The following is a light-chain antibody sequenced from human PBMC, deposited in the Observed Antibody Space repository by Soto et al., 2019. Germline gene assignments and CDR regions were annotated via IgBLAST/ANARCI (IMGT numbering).Light chain of an antibody. J-gene: IGLJ2*01. V-gene: IGLV1-40*01. CDR1: SSNIGAGYD. CDR3: QSYDSSLRVVV. Sequence: QPVLTQPPSVSGAPGQRVTISCTGSSSNIGAGYDVHWYQQLPGTAPKLLIYVNSNRPSGVPDRFSGSKSGTSASLAITGLQSEDEADYYCQSYDSSLRVVVFGGGTKLTVL. CDR2: VNS.